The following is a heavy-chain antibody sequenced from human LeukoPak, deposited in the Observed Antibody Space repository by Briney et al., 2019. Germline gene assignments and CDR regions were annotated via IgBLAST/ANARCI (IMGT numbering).Heavy chain of an antibody. CDR2: IIPIFGTA. V-gene: IGHV1-69*01. CDR3: ARGSTEMATITFLDY. Sequence: SVKVSCKASGGTFSSYAISWVRQAPGQGLEWMGGIIPIFGTANYAQKFQGRVTITADESTSTAYMELSSLRSEDTAVYYCARGSTEMATITFLDYWGQGTLVTVSS. D-gene: IGHD5-24*01. J-gene: IGHJ4*02. CDR1: GGTFSSYA.